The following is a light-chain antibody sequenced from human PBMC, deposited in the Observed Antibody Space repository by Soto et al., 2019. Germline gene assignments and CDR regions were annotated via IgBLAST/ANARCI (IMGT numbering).Light chain of an antibody. Sequence: EIGLTQSPGTLSLSPGARATLSCRASQSVSSSYLAWYQQKPGQAPRLLIYGASSRATGIPDRFSGSGSGTDFTLTISRLDPEDFAVYYCQQYGSSPLTFGGGTKVDIK. CDR1: QSVSSSY. CDR3: QQYGSSPLT. CDR2: GAS. J-gene: IGKJ4*01. V-gene: IGKV3-20*01.